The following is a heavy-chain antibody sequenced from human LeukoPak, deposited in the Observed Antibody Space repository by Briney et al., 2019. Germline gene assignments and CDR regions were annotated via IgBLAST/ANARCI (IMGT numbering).Heavy chain of an antibody. V-gene: IGHV1-2*02. J-gene: IGHJ5*02. CDR3: ARSPGYCNSASCYGWFDP. CDR1: GYTFTAYY. Sequence: ASVKVSCKASGYTFTAYYMHWLRQAPGQGLEWMGWIDLNSGGTNYAQKFQGRVTMTRDTSISTAYMELSRLKSDDTAVYYCARSPGYCNSASCYGWFDPWGQGTLVTVSS. CDR2: IDLNSGGT. D-gene: IGHD2-2*01.